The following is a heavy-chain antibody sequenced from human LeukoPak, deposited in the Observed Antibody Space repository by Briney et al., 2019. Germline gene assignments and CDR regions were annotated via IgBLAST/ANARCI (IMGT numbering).Heavy chain of an antibody. V-gene: IGHV3-21*01. Sequence: PGGSLRLSCAASGFTFSSYSMNWVRQAPGKGLEWVSSISSSSSYIYYADSVKGLFTISRDNAKNSLYLQMNSLRAEDTAVYYCARVGYDFWSGYVYWGQGTLVTVSS. D-gene: IGHD3-3*01. J-gene: IGHJ4*02. CDR2: ISSSSSYI. CDR1: GFTFSSYS. CDR3: ARVGYDFWSGYVY.